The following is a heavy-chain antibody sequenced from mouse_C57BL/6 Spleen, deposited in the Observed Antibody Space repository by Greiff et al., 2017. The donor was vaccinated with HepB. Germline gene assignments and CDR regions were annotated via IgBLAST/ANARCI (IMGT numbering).Heavy chain of an antibody. CDR2: IDPANGNT. CDR1: GFNIKNTY. D-gene: IGHD1-1*01. J-gene: IGHJ1*03. CDR3: ARGYGSSYHYWYFDV. V-gene: IGHV14-3*01. Sequence: EVKLVESVAELVRPGASVKLSCTASGFNIKNTYMHWVKQRPEQGLEWIGRIDPANGNTKYAPKFQGKATITADTSSNTAYLQLSSLTSEDTAIYYCARGYGSSYHYWYFDVWGTGTTVTVSS.